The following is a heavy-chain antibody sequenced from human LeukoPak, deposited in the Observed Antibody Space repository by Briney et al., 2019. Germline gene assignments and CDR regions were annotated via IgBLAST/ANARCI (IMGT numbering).Heavy chain of an antibody. CDR1: GFTFSSYE. Sequence: GGSVRLSCTASGFTFSSYEMNWVRQAPGKGLEWISYISSSSSTIYYAGYVKGRFTISRDNAKNSLYLQMNSLRAEDTAVYYCARGNDYVWGSYRYPIVFDPWGQGTLVTVSS. D-gene: IGHD3-16*02. CDR3: ARGNDYVWGSYRYPIVFDP. CDR2: ISSSSSTI. J-gene: IGHJ5*02. V-gene: IGHV3-48*03.